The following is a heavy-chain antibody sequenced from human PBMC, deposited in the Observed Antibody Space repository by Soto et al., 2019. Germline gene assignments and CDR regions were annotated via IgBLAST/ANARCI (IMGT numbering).Heavy chain of an antibody. D-gene: IGHD3-10*01. V-gene: IGHV4-59*08. CDR1: GGSISGYY. J-gene: IGHJ6*02. Sequence: QVQLQESGPGLVKPSETLSLTCTVFGGSISGYYWSWIRQPPGKGLEWIGYIYYSGSTNYNPSLQSRVTISRNTSKTPSYLNLSSVTAADTAVYYCARQSAGRGLDVWGQGTTVTVSS. CDR3: ARQSAGRGLDV. CDR2: IYYSGST.